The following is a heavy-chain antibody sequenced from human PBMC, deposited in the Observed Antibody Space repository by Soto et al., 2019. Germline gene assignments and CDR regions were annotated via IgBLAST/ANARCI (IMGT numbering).Heavy chain of an antibody. V-gene: IGHV3-74*01. Sequence: GGSLRLSCAASGFTFSSYWMHWVRQAPGKGLVWVSRINSDGSSTTYADSVKGRFTISRDNARNTLYLQINSLRAEDTAVYYCARGGDYYDSAGAFDIWGQGTMVTVSS. CDR1: GFTFSSYW. CDR2: INSDGSST. CDR3: ARGGDYYDSAGAFDI. J-gene: IGHJ3*02. D-gene: IGHD3-22*01.